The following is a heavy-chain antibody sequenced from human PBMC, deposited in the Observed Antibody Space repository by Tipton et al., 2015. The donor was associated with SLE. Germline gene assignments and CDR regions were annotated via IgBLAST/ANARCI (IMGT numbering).Heavy chain of an antibody. CDR2: IRYDGSNK. V-gene: IGHV3-30*02. CDR3: AKDIVVPYGMDV. CDR1: GLTFRSYG. Sequence: GSLRLSCAASGLTFRSYGMHWVRQAPGKGLEWVAFIRYDGSNKEYADSVKGRFTISRDNSKNTLYLQMNSLREEDMAVYCCAKDIVVPYGMDVWGQGTTVTVSS. J-gene: IGHJ6*02. D-gene: IGHD2-15*01.